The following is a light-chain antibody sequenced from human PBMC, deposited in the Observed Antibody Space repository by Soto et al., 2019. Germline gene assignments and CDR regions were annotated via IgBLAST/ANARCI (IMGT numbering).Light chain of an antibody. CDR1: QSVSSN. CDR3: QQYNSWPYA. J-gene: IGKJ2*01. CDR2: GAS. V-gene: IGKV3-15*01. Sequence: EIVMTQSPATLSVSPGERATLSCRASQSVSSNLAWYQQKPGQAPRLLIYGASTRATGIPARVSGSGSGTEFTLTISSLQSEDFAVDYWQQYNSWPYAFGQGTKLEIK.